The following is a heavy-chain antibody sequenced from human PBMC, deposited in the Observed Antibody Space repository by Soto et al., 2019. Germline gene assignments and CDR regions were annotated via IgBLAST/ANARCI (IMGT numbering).Heavy chain of an antibody. Sequence: SETLSLTCAVYGGSFSGYYWSWIRQPPGEGLEWIGEINHSGSTNYNPSLKSRVTISVDTSKNQFSLKLSSVTAADTAVYYCARGTYSSGWFVLYGMDVWGQGTTVTVSS. D-gene: IGHD6-19*01. CDR2: INHSGST. CDR3: ARGTYSSGWFVLYGMDV. V-gene: IGHV4-34*01. J-gene: IGHJ6*02. CDR1: GGSFSGYY.